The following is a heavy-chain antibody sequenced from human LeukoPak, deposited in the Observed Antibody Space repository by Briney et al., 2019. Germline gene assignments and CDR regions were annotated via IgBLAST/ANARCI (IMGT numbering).Heavy chain of an antibody. CDR2: IYYSGST. V-gene: IGHV4-59*12. Sequence: SETLSLTCAVYGGSFSGYYWSWIRQPPGKGLEWIGYIYYSGSTNYNPSLKSRVTISVDTSKNQFSLKLSSVTAADTAVYYCARGRYYYDSSGYYYLDHLFDYWGQGTLVTVSS. CDR1: GGSFSGYY. D-gene: IGHD3-22*01. J-gene: IGHJ4*02. CDR3: ARGRYYYDSSGYYYLDHLFDY.